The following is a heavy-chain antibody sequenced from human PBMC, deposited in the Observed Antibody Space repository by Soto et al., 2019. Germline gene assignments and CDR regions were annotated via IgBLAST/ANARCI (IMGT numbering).Heavy chain of an antibody. CDR3: ARDSPIGSTYSGYDAIDS. Sequence: ASVKVSCKASGGTFSSYAISWVRQAPGQGLEWMGGTIPILDVADYAQDFQGRVTITADKSTSTAYMELTSLTSKDTAVYYCARDSPIGSTYSGYDAIDSWGQGTLVTVSS. D-gene: IGHD5-12*01. CDR2: TIPILDVA. CDR1: GGTFSSYA. V-gene: IGHV1-69*10. J-gene: IGHJ4*02.